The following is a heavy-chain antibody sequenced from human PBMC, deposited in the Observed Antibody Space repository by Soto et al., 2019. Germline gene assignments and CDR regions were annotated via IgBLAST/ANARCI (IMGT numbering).Heavy chain of an antibody. J-gene: IGHJ4*02. CDR1: GGSISSYY. V-gene: IGHV4-59*01. CDR2: IYYSGST. CDR3: ARDSGSGYYVY. Sequence: QVQLQESGPGLVKPSETLSLTCTVSGGSISSYYWSWIRQPPGKGLEWIGYIYYSGSTNYNPSLKSRVTISVDTSKNQFSLKLSSVTAADTAVYYCARDSGSGYYVYWGQGTLVTVSS. D-gene: IGHD3-3*01.